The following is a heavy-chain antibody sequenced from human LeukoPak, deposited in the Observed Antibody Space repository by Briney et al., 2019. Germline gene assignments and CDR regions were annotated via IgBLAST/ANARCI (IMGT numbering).Heavy chain of an antibody. CDR2: IIPIFGTA. Sequence: SVKVSCKASGGTFSSYAISWVRQAPGQGLEWMGGIIPIFGTANYAQKFQGRVTITADESTSTAYMELSSLRSEDTAVYYCARGRAPPRLYDYYYYMDVWGKGTTVTVSS. D-gene: IGHD1-14*01. V-gene: IGHV1-69*13. CDR3: ARGRAPPRLYDYYYYMDV. J-gene: IGHJ6*03. CDR1: GGTFSSYA.